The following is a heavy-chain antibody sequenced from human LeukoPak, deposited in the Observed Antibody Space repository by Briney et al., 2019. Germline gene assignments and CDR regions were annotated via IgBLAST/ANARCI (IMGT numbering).Heavy chain of an antibody. CDR1: GFTFSTYA. CDR2: ISGSGGST. J-gene: IGHJ4*02. Sequence: GGSLRLSCAASGFTFSTYAMSWVRQAPGKGLEWVSSISGSGGSTHYADSVKGRFTISRDKTKNTLYLQMNSLRAEDTAVYYCAKSSYYDASGYYREYYFDYWGQGTLVTVSS. D-gene: IGHD3-22*01. V-gene: IGHV3-23*01. CDR3: AKSSYYDASGYYREYYFDY.